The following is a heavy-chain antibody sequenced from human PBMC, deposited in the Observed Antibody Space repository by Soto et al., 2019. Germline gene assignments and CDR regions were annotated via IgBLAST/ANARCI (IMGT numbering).Heavy chain of an antibody. D-gene: IGHD3-16*01. J-gene: IGHJ5*02. CDR3: ARDREWGTFDP. V-gene: IGHV4-31*03. CDR1: GASISSGGHY. CDR2: IYHSGTT. Sequence: QVQLQESGPGLVKPSETLSLTCTVSGASISSGGHYWSWFRQPPGKGLEWIGYIYHSGTTDYIPSLRSRVTLSVDTSLNQFSLKLISVTAADTAVYYCARDREWGTFDPWGQGILVTVSS.